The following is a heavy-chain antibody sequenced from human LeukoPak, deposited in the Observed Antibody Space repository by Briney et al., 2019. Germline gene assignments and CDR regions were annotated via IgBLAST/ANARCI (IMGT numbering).Heavy chain of an antibody. D-gene: IGHD4-23*01. CDR2: IYYSGST. CDR3: ARDLYTDYGGNYFDY. CDR1: GGSISSGDYY. V-gene: IGHV4-30-4*01. J-gene: IGHJ4*02. Sequence: PSQTLSLTCTVSGGSISSGDYYWSWIRQPPGKGLEWIGYIYYSGSTYYNPSLKSRVTISVDTSKNQFSLKLSSVTAADTAVYYCARDLYTDYGGNYFDYWGQGTLVTVSS.